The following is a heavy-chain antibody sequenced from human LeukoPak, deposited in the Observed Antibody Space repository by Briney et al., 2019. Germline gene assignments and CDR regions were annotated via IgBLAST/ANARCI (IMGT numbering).Heavy chain of an antibody. Sequence: SETLSLPCTVSCVSISSYFWSWMRQTPGKGLEWIGYISYTGSTNYNPALKSRVTISVDTSKNQFSLQLTSVTAADTAVYYCARDDYRGVTNFDPWGQGTLVTVSS. CDR1: CVSISSYF. CDR3: ARDDYRGVTNFDP. V-gene: IGHV4-59*01. D-gene: IGHD3-10*01. J-gene: IGHJ5*02. CDR2: ISYTGST.